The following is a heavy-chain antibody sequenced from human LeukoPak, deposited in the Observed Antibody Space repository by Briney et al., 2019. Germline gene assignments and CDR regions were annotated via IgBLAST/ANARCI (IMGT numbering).Heavy chain of an antibody. Sequence: ASVKVSCKASGYTFIRYYMHWVRQAPGQGLEWMGWISDSNGNTNYAQKLQGRVTMTTDTSTSTAYMEVRSLRSDDTAVYYCARYPLSYTSNGHYYFDYWGQGTLLTVSS. CDR2: ISDSNGNT. V-gene: IGHV1-18*04. J-gene: IGHJ4*02. CDR3: ARYPLSYTSNGHYYFDY. CDR1: GYTFIRYY. D-gene: IGHD3-16*01.